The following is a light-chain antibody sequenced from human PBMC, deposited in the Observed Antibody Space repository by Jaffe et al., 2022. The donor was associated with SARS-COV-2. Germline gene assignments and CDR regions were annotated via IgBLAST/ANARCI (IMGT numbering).Light chain of an antibody. J-gene: IGKJ1*01. CDR2: AAS. CDR3: QQSYSTSWT. Sequence: DIQMTQSPSSLSASVGDRVTITCRASQSISYYLNWYQQKPGKAPKLLISAASSLQSGVPSRFSGSGSGTDFTLTISSLQPEDFATYYCQQSYSTSWTFGLGTKVEIK. V-gene: IGKV1-39*01. CDR1: QSISYY.